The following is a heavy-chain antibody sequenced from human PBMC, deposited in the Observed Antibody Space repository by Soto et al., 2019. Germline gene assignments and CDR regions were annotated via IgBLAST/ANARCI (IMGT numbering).Heavy chain of an antibody. J-gene: IGHJ4*02. Sequence: QLQLQESGPGLVKPSETLSLTCTVSGGSISSSSYYWGWIRQPPGKGLEWIGSIYYSGSTYYNPSLKSRVTISVDTSKNQFSLKLSSVTAADTAVYYCAGGYDFWSGDIGAKFDYWGQGTLVTVSS. CDR2: IYYSGST. D-gene: IGHD3-3*01. CDR1: GGSISSSSYY. V-gene: IGHV4-39*01. CDR3: AGGYDFWSGDIGAKFDY.